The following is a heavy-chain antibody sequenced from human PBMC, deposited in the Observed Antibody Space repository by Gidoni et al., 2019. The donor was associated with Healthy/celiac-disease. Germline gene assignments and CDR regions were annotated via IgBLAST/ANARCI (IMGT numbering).Heavy chain of an antibody. D-gene: IGHD3-10*01. CDR1: GFTFSSYD. CDR3: ARGLRGSPIDY. CDR2: IGTAGDT. V-gene: IGHV3-13*01. Sequence: EVQLVESGGGLVQPGGSLRLSCAASGFTFSSYDMHWVRQATGKGLEWVSAIGTAGDTYYPGSVKGRFTISRENAKNSLYLQMNSLRAGDTAVYYCARGLRGSPIDYWGQGTLVTVSS. J-gene: IGHJ4*02.